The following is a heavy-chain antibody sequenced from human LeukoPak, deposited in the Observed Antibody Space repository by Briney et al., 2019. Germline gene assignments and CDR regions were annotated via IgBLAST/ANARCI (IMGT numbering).Heavy chain of an antibody. D-gene: IGHD3-10*01. V-gene: IGHV4-4*07. Sequence: SETLSLTCIVSGGSISSYYWSWIRQPAGKGLEWIGRIYTSGSTNYNPSLKSRVTISVDTSKNQFSLKLSSVTAADTAVYYCARDNGQGLWFGERYYYYMDVWGKGTTVTVSS. CDR2: IYTSGST. CDR3: ARDNGQGLWFGERYYYYMDV. CDR1: GGSISSYY. J-gene: IGHJ6*03.